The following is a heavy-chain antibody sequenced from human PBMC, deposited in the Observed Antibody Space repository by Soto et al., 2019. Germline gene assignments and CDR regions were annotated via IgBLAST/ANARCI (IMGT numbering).Heavy chain of an antibody. D-gene: IGHD1-1*01. V-gene: IGHV5-51*01. Sequence: PGDSLKISCKGSGYSFASYWIGWVRQIPGKGLEWMGIIYPGDSDTKYSPSFQGHVTMSVDKSISTAYLQWNSLKASDTAIYYCARTRYNRGPTDNDMDVWGQGTTVTVSS. CDR3: ARTRYNRGPTDNDMDV. CDR1: GYSFASYW. CDR2: IYPGDSDT. J-gene: IGHJ6*02.